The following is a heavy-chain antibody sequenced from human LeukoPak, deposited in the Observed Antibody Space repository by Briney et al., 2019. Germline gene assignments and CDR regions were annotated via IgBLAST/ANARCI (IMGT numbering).Heavy chain of an antibody. CDR3: SKTSLSDSSGHYYYMDV. J-gene: IGHJ6*03. CDR2: IRFDGTRQ. V-gene: IGHV3-30*02. Sequence: GGSLRLSCTASGFTFSNYGMHWVRQAPGKGLEWVAFIRFDGTRQYYPDSTKGRFTISRDNSKNTVYLQIYSLTPDDTAVYFCSKTSLSDSSGHYYYMDVWGKGTTVTISS. D-gene: IGHD3-3*01. CDR1: GFTFSNYG.